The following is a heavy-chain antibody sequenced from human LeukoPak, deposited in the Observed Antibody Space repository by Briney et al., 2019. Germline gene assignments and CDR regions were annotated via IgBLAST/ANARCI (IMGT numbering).Heavy chain of an antibody. V-gene: IGHV3-49*04. CDR3: ASLGGSYHGYYMDV. CDR1: GFTFGDYG. CDR2: IRSKAYGPTT. J-gene: IGHJ6*03. Sequence: PGGSLRLSCITSGFTFGDYGLRWVRQAPGKGLEWVGFIRSKAYGPTTEYAASLKDRFTISRDDSKSIAYLQVNSLKTEDTAVYYCASLGGSYHGYYMDVWGKGTTVTVSS. D-gene: IGHD1-26*01.